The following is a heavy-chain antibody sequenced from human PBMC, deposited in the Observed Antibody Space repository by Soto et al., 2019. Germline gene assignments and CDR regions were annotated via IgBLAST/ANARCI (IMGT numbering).Heavy chain of an antibody. CDR2: ISAYNGNT. CDR1: GGTFSSYA. J-gene: IGHJ4*02. V-gene: IGHV1-18*01. CDR3: ARDPSSVLLWFGETDY. D-gene: IGHD3-10*01. Sequence: ASVKVSCKASGGTFSSYAISWVRQAPGQGIEWMGWISAYNGNTNYAQKLQCRVTMTTDTSKSTAYMELRSLRSDDTAVYYCARDPSSVLLWFGETDYWGQGTLVTVSS.